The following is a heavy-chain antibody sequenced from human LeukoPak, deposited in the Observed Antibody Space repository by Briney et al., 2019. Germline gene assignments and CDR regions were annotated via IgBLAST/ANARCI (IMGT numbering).Heavy chain of an antibody. CDR1: GFIFSDAW. D-gene: IGHD3-10*01. J-gene: IGHJ6*02. CDR2: IKRKSDGGTT. CDR3: STSNGWQRIYYYSLDV. Sequence: GGSVRLSCAASGFIFSDAWMSWVSQAPGRGLEWVGRIKRKSDGGTTDYAATEKGRYTISRDDSKNTLYLQMNSLKIADTAVYYCSTSNGWQRIYYYSLDVWGQGTTVTVSS. V-gene: IGHV3-15*01.